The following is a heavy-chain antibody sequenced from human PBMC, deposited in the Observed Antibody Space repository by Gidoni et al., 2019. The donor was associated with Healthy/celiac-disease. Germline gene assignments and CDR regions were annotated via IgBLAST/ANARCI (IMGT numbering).Heavy chain of an antibody. Sequence: EVQLLESGGGLVQPGGSLILSCAASGFTFSSYAMSWVRQAPGKGLEWVSAISGSGGSTYYADSVKGRFTISRDNSKNTLYLQMNSLRAEDTAVYYCARFWSGYYSPTDYWGQGTLVTVSS. J-gene: IGHJ4*02. D-gene: IGHD3-3*01. V-gene: IGHV3-23*01. CDR1: GFTFSSYA. CDR2: ISGSGGST. CDR3: ARFWSGYYSPTDY.